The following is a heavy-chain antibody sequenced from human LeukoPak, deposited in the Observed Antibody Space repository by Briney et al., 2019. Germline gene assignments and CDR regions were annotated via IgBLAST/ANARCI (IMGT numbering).Heavy chain of an antibody. V-gene: IGHV4-4*07. D-gene: IGHD4-17*01. CDR3: ARLGYTYGDAFDA. Sequence: PSETLSLTCSVSGGSISSCFWSWIRPPAGKGLEWIGRIYPSGSTNYNPSLKSRVTMSLGTSKSQISLTLSSVIASDTAVYFRARLGYTYGDAFDAWGQGTLVTVSS. CDR2: IYPSGST. CDR1: GGSISSCF. J-gene: IGHJ4*02.